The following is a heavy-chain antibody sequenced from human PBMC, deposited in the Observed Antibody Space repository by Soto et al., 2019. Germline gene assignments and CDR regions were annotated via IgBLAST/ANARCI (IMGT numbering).Heavy chain of an antibody. J-gene: IGHJ5*02. V-gene: IGHV6-1*01. Sequence: TLTLTGVISGDSVSSNSAAWKWIRQSPSRGLEWLGRTYYRSKWYNDYAVSVKSRITINPDTSKNQFSLQLNSVTPEDTAVYYCARDVSAVWSLDPWGQGTLVPVSS. CDR1: GDSVSSNSAA. D-gene: IGHD3-3*01. CDR2: TYYRSKWYN. CDR3: ARDVSAVWSLDP.